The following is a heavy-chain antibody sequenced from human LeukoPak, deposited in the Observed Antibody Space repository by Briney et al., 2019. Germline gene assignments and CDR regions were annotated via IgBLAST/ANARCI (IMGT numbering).Heavy chain of an antibody. J-gene: IGHJ6*03. Sequence: PGGSLRLSCAASGFTFSSYSMNWVRQAPGKGLEWVSYISSSSSTIYYADSVKGRFTISRDNAKNSLYPQMNSLRAEDTAVYYCARGPCSGGSCSFLYYYYMDVWGKGTTVTVSS. CDR3: ARGPCSGGSCSFLYYYYMDV. CDR1: GFTFSSYS. CDR2: ISSSSSTI. V-gene: IGHV3-48*01. D-gene: IGHD2-15*01.